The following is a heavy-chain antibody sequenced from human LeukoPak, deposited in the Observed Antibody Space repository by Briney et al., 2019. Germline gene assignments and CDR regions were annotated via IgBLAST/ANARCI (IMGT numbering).Heavy chain of an antibody. V-gene: IGHV3-23*01. Sequence: GQSLGLSCAADGFTFSNHAMSWGRQAPGKKLEWVSVIGDSGGSTYYADSVKGRFTISRDNSKNTLYLQMNSLRADDTAVYHCAKGGASSPYTYIDVWGKGTTVIVSS. D-gene: IGHD6-6*01. CDR1: GFTFSNHA. CDR3: AKGGASSPYTYIDV. CDR2: IGDSGGST. J-gene: IGHJ6*04.